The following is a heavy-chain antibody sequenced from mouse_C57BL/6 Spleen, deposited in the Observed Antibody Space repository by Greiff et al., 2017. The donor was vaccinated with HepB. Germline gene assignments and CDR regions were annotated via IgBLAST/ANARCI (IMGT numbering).Heavy chain of an antibody. CDR1: GFNIKDYY. V-gene: IGHV14-2*01. D-gene: IGHD3-2*02. J-gene: IGHJ2*01. CDR2: IDPEDGET. CDR3: ARRLSHGSFDY. Sequence: EVQLQQSGAELVKPGASVKLSCTASGFNIKDYYMHWVKQRPEQGLEWIGRIDPEDGETKYAPKFKGKATITADTSSNTAYLQLSSLTSEDTAVYYCARRLSHGSFDYWGQGTTLTVSS.